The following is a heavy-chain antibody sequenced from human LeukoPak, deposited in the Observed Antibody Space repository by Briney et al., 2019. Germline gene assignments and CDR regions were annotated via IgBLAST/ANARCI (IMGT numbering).Heavy chain of an antibody. J-gene: IGHJ6*02. CDR1: GFTFSSYG. CDR3: AKMRYYDFWSGYYTDLFYYYYGMDV. Sequence: GGSQRLSCAASGFTFSSYGMHWVRQAPGKGLEWVAVISYDGSNKYYADSVKGRFTVSRDNSKNTLYLQMNSLRAEDTAVYYCAKMRYYDFWSGYYTDLFYYYYGMDVWGQGTTVTVSS. D-gene: IGHD3-3*01. CDR2: ISYDGSNK. V-gene: IGHV3-30*18.